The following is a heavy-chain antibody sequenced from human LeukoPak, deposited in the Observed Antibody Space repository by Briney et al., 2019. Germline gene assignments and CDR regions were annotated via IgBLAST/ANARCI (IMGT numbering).Heavy chain of an antibody. J-gene: IGHJ6*03. D-gene: IGHD6-6*01. V-gene: IGHV3-23*01. CDR3: AKEYGAARRYYYYYMDV. CDR1: GFTFSSYA. CDR2: ISGSGGST. Sequence: GGSLRLSCAASGFTFSSYAMSWVRQAPGKGLEWVSAISGSGGSTYYADSVKGRFTISRDNSKNTLYLQMNSLRAEDTAVYYCAKEYGAARRYYYYYMDVWGKGTTVTVSS.